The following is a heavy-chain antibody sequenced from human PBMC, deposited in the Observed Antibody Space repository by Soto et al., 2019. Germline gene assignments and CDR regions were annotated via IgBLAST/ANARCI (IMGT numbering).Heavy chain of an antibody. CDR1: GYTFTSYA. CDR2: INAGNGNT. CDR3: ARGYSRITIFGVVIIGLDP. Sequence: QVQLVQSGAEVKKPGASVKVSCKASGYTFTSYAMHWVRQAPGQRLEWMGWINAGNGNTKYSQKFQGRVTITRDTSASTAYMDLSSLISEDTAVYYCARGYSRITIFGVVIIGLDPWGQGTLVTVSS. D-gene: IGHD3-3*01. J-gene: IGHJ5*02. V-gene: IGHV1-3*01.